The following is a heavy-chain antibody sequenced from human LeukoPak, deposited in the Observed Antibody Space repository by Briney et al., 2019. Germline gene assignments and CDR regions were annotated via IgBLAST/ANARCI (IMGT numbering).Heavy chain of an antibody. D-gene: IGHD3-22*01. CDR2: IYSGGST. J-gene: IGHJ3*02. CDR3: ARERGSRYYYDSSGYYARPDHAFDI. CDR1: GFTVSSNY. Sequence: PGGSLRLSCAASGFTVSSNYMSWVRQAPGKGLEWVSVIYSGGSTYYADSVKGRFTISRDNSKNTLYLQMNSLRAGDTAVYYCARERGSRYYYDSSGYYARPDHAFDIWGQGTMVTVSS. V-gene: IGHV3-66*01.